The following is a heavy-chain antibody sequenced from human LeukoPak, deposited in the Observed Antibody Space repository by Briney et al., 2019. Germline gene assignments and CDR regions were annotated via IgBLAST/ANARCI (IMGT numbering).Heavy chain of an antibody. J-gene: IGHJ4*02. D-gene: IGHD5-18*01. CDR3: ARRTYSYGPFFDY. CDR2: IYYSGST. CDR1: GGSISSSSYY. V-gene: IGHV4-39*01. Sequence: TSETLSLTCTVSGGSISSSSYYWGWIRQPPGKGLEWIGNIYYSGSTYYNPSLKSRVTISVDTSNNQFSLKLSSVTAADTAVYYCARRTYSYGPFFDYWGQGTLATVSS.